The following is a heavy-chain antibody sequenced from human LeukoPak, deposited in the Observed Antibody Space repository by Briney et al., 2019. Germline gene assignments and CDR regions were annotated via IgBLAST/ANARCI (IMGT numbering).Heavy chain of an antibody. Sequence: SETLSLTCAVSGYSISSGYYWGWIRQPPGKGLEWIGSIYHSGSTYYNPSLKSRVTISVDTSKNQFSLKLSSVTAADTAVYYCARLGGSDDAFDIWGQGTMATVSS. J-gene: IGHJ3*02. CDR3: ARLGGSDDAFDI. CDR1: GYSISSGYY. V-gene: IGHV4-38-2*01. CDR2: IYHSGST. D-gene: IGHD1-26*01.